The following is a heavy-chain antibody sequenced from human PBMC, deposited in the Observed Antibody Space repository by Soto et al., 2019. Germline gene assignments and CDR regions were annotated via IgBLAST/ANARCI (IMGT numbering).Heavy chain of an antibody. CDR2: IRNKANSYTT. Sequence: EVQLVESGGGLVQPGGSLRLSCAASGFTFSDHYMDWVRQAPGKGLEWVGRIRNKANSYTTEYAASVKGRFTISSDDSKNSLYLQMNSLKTEDTAVYYCARVTIDTSGYYLLFDYLGQGTLVSVSS. CDR3: ARVTIDTSGYYLLFDY. CDR1: GFTFSDHY. J-gene: IGHJ4*02. D-gene: IGHD3-22*01. V-gene: IGHV3-72*01.